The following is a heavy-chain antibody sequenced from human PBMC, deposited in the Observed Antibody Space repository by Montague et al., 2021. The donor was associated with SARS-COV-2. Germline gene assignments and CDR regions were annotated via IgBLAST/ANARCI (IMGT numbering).Heavy chain of an antibody. CDR3: ARRGGWPYFDF. CDR1: GTSFSGYY. CDR2: IYSTGGS. Sequence: SETLSLTCAVHGTSFSGYYWNWIRQYPGKRLEWIGYIYSTGGSDYNPSLESRVTMSIDMSKNQFSLNLTSVTAADTAVYYCARRGGWPYFDFWSQGTLVTVSS. D-gene: IGHD6-19*01. J-gene: IGHJ4*02. V-gene: IGHV4-59*08.